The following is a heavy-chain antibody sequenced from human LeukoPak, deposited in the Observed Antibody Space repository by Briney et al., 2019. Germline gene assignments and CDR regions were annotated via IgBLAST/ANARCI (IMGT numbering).Heavy chain of an antibody. V-gene: IGHV3-21*01. D-gene: IGHD6-13*01. J-gene: IGHJ5*02. Sequence: GGSLRLSCAASGFTFSSYSMNWVRQAPGKGLEWVSSISSSSSYIYYADSVEGRFTISRDNAKNSLYLQMNSLRAEDTAVYYCARSAAGTPNWFDPWGQGTLVTVSS. CDR2: ISSSSSYI. CDR3: ARSAAGTPNWFDP. CDR1: GFTFSSYS.